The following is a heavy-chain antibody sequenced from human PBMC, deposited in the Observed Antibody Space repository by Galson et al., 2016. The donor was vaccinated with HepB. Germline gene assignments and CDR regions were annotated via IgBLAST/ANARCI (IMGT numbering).Heavy chain of an antibody. J-gene: IGHJ4*02. V-gene: IGHV4-59*01. Sequence: ETLSLTCTISGGSISSYFWSWIRQPPGKGLEWIGSIYKTGTTNYSPSLNRRVTLPVDTSTNQFSLKLGSVTTADTAIYYCARGVAGTPYFDFWGQGARVTVSS. CDR1: GGSISSYF. CDR3: ARGVAGTPYFDF. D-gene: IGHD6-19*01. CDR2: IYKTGTT.